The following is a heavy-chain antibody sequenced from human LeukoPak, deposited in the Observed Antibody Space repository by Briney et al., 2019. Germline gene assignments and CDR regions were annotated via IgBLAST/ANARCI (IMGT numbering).Heavy chain of an antibody. CDR2: ISWNSGSI. D-gene: IGHD6-13*01. CDR1: GFTFDDYA. J-gene: IGHJ5*02. CDR3: AKGSAAGIRNWFDP. V-gene: IGHV3-9*01. Sequence: GGSLRLSCAASGFTFDDYAMHWVRQAPGKGLEWVSGISWNSGSIGYADSVKGRFTISRDNAKNSLYLQMNSLRAEDTALYYCAKGSAAGIRNWFDPWGQETLVTVSS.